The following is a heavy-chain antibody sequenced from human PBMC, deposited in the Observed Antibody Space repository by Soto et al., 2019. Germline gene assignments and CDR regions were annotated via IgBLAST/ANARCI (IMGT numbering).Heavy chain of an antibody. D-gene: IGHD2-15*01. CDR3: ARACSGGSCYQTFDY. CDR1: GYTFTSYY. Sequence: QVQLVQSGAEVKKPGASVKVSCKASGYTFTSYYMHWVLQAPGQALECMGIINPSGGSTSYAQKFQGRVTMTRDTSTSTVYMELSSLRSEDTAVYYCARACSGGSCYQTFDYWGQGTLVTVSS. J-gene: IGHJ4*02. V-gene: IGHV1-46*03. CDR2: INPSGGST.